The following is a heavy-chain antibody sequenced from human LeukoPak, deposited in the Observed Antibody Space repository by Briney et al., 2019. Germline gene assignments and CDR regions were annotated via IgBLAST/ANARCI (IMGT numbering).Heavy chain of an antibody. CDR3: AKNEGTKYGCFDQ. Sequence: GGSLRLSCAASGLSFSHAWMSWVRQAPGKGLVWLSRINGDGSSTSYADSVKGRFTISRDNAKNTLYLQVNSLRAEDTAVYYCAKNEGTKYGCFDQWGQGTLVTVSS. D-gene: IGHD1-14*01. J-gene: IGHJ4*02. CDR2: INGDGSST. CDR1: GLSFSHAW. V-gene: IGHV3-74*01.